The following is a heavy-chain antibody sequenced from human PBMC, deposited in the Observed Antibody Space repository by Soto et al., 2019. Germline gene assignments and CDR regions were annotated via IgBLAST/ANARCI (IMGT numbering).Heavy chain of an antibody. V-gene: IGHV3-21*01. CDR1: GFTFSNEN. CDR2: ISSSSSFI. CDR3: ARDPPLSMIVVVGVDDF. J-gene: IGHJ4*02. Sequence: GGSLRLSCAASGFTFSNENMNWVRQAPGKGLEWVSSISSSSSFINYADSVKGRFTISRDNDKSSLYLQMNSLRAEDTAVYYCARDPPLSMIVVVGVDDFWGQGTLVTVSS. D-gene: IGHD3-22*01.